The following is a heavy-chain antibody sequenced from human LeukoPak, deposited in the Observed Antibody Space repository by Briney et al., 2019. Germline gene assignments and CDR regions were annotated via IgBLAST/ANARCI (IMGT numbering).Heavy chain of an antibody. CDR3: ARHNAGYNPHRYMDV. CDR2: IYYSGSI. J-gene: IGHJ6*03. Sequence: SETLSLTCTVSGGSISSSSYYWGWIRQPPGKGLEWIGSIYYSGSIYYNPSLKSRVTISVDTSKNHFSLKLSSVTAADTAVYYCARHNAGYNPHRYMDVWGKGTTVTVSS. D-gene: IGHD5-24*01. CDR1: GGSISSSSYY. V-gene: IGHV4-39*01.